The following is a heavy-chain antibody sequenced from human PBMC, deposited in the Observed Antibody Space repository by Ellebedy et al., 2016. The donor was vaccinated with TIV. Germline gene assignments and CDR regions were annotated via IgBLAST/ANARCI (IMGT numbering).Heavy chain of an antibody. D-gene: IGHD3-22*01. J-gene: IGHJ4*02. Sequence: AASVKVSCKVSAHTLTELSMHWVRQAPGKGLEWMGVFYPEDGETIYAQKFQGRVTMTADTSTDTAYMELSSLRSEDTAVYYCARDSYDSSGFDCWGQGTLVTVSS. CDR3: ARDSYDSSGFDC. CDR1: AHTLTELS. CDR2: FYPEDGET. V-gene: IGHV1-24*01.